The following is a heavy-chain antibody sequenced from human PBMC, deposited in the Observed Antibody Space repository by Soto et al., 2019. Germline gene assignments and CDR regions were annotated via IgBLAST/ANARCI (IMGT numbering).Heavy chain of an antibody. CDR1: GYTFTSYG. CDR2: ISAYNGNT. D-gene: IGHD3-3*01. V-gene: IGHV1-18*01. CDR3: ARYSRARFLEWLPSSSYYYYGMDV. Sequence: VASVKVSCKASGYTFTSYGISWVRQAPGQGLEWMGWISAYNGNTNYAQKLQGRVTMTTDTSTSTAYMELRSLRSDDTAVYYCARYSRARFLEWLPSSSYYYYGMDVWGQGTTVTVSS. J-gene: IGHJ6*02.